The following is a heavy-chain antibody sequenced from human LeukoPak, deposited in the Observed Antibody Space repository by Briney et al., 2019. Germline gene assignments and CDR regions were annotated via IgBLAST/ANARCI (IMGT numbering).Heavy chain of an antibody. Sequence: PGGSLRLSCAVSGFSFSTYEMNWVRQAPGKGLEWVSYISSSGSTIYYPDSVKGRFTISRDNAKNSLFLQMNSLRAEDTAVYYCARGYSSAWCGHNCFDIWGQGTMVTVSS. CDR1: GFSFSTYE. CDR3: ARGYSSAWCGHNCFDI. J-gene: IGHJ3*02. D-gene: IGHD6-19*01. CDR2: ISSSGSTI. V-gene: IGHV3-48*03.